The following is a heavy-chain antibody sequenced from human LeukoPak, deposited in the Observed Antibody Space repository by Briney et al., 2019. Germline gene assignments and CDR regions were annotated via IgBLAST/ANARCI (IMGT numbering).Heavy chain of an antibody. CDR2: IYYSGST. CDR1: GGSLRSSNYY. J-gene: IGHJ3*02. V-gene: IGHV4-39*01. Sequence: SETLSLTCTVSGGSLRSSNYYWGWIRQPPGKGLEWIGSIYYSGSTYYNPSLKSRVTISVDTSKNQFSLKLSSVTAADTAVYYCARRRSNIVVVTAIVAFDIWGQGTMVTVSS. D-gene: IGHD2-21*02. CDR3: ARRRSNIVVVTAIVAFDI.